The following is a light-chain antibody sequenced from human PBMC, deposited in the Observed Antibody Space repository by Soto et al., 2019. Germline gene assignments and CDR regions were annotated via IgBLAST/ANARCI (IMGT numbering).Light chain of an antibody. Sequence: QSALTQPASVSGSPGQSITISCTGSSSDIGTYNLVSWYQQQPGKAPRLVIYEVSGRPSGVSVRFSGSKSGNTASLTISGLPVDDEGDYYCSSYTKTSPAYVFGTGTKLTVL. CDR1: SSDIGTYNL. CDR3: SSYTKTSPAYV. CDR2: EVS. J-gene: IGLJ1*01. V-gene: IGLV2-14*01.